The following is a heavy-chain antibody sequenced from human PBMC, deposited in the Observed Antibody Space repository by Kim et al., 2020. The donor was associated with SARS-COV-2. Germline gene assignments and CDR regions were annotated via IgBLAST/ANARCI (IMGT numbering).Heavy chain of an antibody. D-gene: IGHD6-19*01. CDR2: ISGSGDGA. J-gene: IGHJ4*01. CDR1: GFTFSSYA. CDR3: AKDRIAVAVMGALSG. V-gene: IGHV3-23*01. Sequence: GGSLRLSCAASGFTFSSYAMNWVRQAPGKGLEWVSAISGSGDGAYYADAMKGRFTISRDNSKNTLYLQMNSLRVEDAAVYYCAKDRIAVAVMGALSGWGHGTLVTVSS.